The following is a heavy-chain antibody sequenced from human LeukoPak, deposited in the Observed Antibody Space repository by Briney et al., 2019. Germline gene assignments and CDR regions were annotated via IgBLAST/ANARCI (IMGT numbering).Heavy chain of an antibody. CDR3: ARDYGAAAAYKYFQH. J-gene: IGHJ1*01. CDR2: ISGSGDYT. CDR1: GFPFSSYA. V-gene: IGHV3-23*01. D-gene: IGHD6-13*01. Sequence: GGSLRLSCAASGFPFSSYAMSWVRQAPGKGLEWLSGISGSGDYTYYADSVKGRFTISRDNAKNSLYLQMNSLRAEDTAVYYCARDYGAAAAYKYFQHWGQGTLVTVSS.